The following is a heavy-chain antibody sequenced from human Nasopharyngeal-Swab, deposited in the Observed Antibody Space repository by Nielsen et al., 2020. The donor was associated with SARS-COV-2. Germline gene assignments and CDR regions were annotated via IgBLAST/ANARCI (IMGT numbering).Heavy chain of an antibody. D-gene: IGHD5-18*01. Sequence: GESLKISGKGSGYRCTSYWISWVRLMHGKGLEWMGRIDPSDSYTNYSPSFQGHVTISADKSISTAYLQWSSLKASDTAMYYCARVKDTAMVKFLDYWGQGTLVTVSS. CDR2: IDPSDSYT. CDR1: GYRCTSYW. V-gene: IGHV5-10-1*01. CDR3: ARVKDTAMVKFLDY. J-gene: IGHJ4*02.